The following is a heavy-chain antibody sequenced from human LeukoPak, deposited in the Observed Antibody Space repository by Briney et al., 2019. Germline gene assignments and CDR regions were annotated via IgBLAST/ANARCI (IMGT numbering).Heavy chain of an antibody. CDR3: AREQLSGWGYFDY. V-gene: IGHV6-1*01. D-gene: IGHD6-19*01. Sequence: SQTLSLTCAISGDSVSSNSAAWNWLSQSPSRGLEWLGRTYYRSKWYNDYAVSVKSRITINPDTSKNQFSLQLNSVTPEDTAVYYCAREQLSGWGYFDYWGQGTLVTVSS. CDR2: TYYRSKWYN. J-gene: IGHJ4*02. CDR1: GDSVSSNSAA.